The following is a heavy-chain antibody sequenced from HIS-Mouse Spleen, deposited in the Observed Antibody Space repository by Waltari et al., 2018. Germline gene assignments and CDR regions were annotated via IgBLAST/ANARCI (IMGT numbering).Heavy chain of an antibody. Sequence: QLQLQAPGPGLVKPSEPLSLTCPVPGCSISSSIYFWGWIRQPPGKGLEWIGSIYYSGSTYYNPSLKSRVTISVDTSKNQFSLKLSSVTAADTAVYYCAREIPYSSSWYDWYFDLWGRGTLVTVSS. CDR2: IYYSGST. CDR3: AREIPYSSSWYDWYFDL. D-gene: IGHD6-13*01. CDR1: GCSISSSIYF. V-gene: IGHV4-39*07. J-gene: IGHJ2*01.